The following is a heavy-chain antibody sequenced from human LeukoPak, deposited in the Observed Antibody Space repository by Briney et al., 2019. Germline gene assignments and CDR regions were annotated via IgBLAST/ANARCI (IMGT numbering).Heavy chain of an antibody. CDR1: GGSFSGYY. V-gene: IGHV4-34*01. D-gene: IGHD2-15*01. CDR2: INHSGST. Sequence: SETLSLTCAVYGGSFSGYYWSWIRQPPGKGLEWIGEINHSGSTNYNPSLKSRVTISVDTSKNQFSLKLSSVTAADTAVYYCARVAQRWGYCSGGSCYSRAKPFDYWGQGTLVTVSS. J-gene: IGHJ4*02. CDR3: ARVAQRWGYCSGGSCYSRAKPFDY.